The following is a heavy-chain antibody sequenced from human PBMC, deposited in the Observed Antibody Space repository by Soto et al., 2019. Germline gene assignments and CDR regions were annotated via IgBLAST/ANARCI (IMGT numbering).Heavy chain of an antibody. V-gene: IGHV1-18*01. CDR1: GYTFTSYG. Sequence: ASVKVSCKASGYTFTSYGISWARQAPGQGLEWVGWISANNGNAHYARKLQGRVTLTTDTSTTTAYMELRSLRSDDTATYYCARKPMGAPVDDRGQGTLVTVSS. CDR3: ARKPMGAPVDD. CDR2: ISANNGNA. J-gene: IGHJ4*02. D-gene: IGHD3-10*01.